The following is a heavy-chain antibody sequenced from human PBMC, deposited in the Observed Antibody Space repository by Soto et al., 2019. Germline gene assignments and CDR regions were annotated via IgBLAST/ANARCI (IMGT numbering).Heavy chain of an antibody. CDR1: GYTLTSYY. CDR2: INPSGGST. Sequence: GASVKVSCKASGYTLTSYYMHWVRQAPGQGLEWMGIINPSGGSTSYAQKFQGRVTMTRDTSTSTVYMELSSLRSEDTAVYYCARGGDIVVVPADDYYYYMDVWGKGTTVTVSS. V-gene: IGHV1-46*03. D-gene: IGHD2-2*01. J-gene: IGHJ6*03. CDR3: ARGGDIVVVPADDYYYYMDV.